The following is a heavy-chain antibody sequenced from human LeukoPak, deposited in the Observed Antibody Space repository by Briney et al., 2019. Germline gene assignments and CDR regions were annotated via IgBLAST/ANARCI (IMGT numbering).Heavy chain of an antibody. V-gene: IGHV3-23*01. J-gene: IGHJ4*02. CDR3: AKEGVVIIIGAYFDY. D-gene: IGHD3-3*01. CDR1: GFTFSSYA. Sequence: GGSLRLSCAAPGFTFSSYAMSWVRQAPGKGLEWVSAISGSGGSTYYADSVKGRFTISRDNSKNTLYLQMNSLRAEHTAVYSCAKEGVVIIIGAYFDYWGQGTLVTVSS. CDR2: ISGSGGST.